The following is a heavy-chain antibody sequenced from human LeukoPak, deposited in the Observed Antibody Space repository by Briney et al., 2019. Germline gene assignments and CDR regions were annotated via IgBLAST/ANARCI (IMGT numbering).Heavy chain of an antibody. J-gene: IGHJ4*02. D-gene: IGHD6-19*01. Sequence: GASVKVSCMASGYTFSSYGISWVRQAPGQGLEWMGWISGYNGNTNYAQKLQGRVTMTTDTSTSTAYMELRSLRSDDTAVYYCARDVSGWSYFDYWGQGTLVTVSS. CDR1: GYTFSSYG. CDR2: ISGYNGNT. V-gene: IGHV1-18*04. CDR3: ARDVSGWSYFDY.